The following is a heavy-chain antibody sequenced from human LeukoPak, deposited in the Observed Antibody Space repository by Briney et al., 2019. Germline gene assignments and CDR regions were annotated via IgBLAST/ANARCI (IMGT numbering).Heavy chain of an antibody. Sequence: ASVKVSCKASGYTFTSYDISWVRQAPGQGLEWMGWISAYNGNTNYAQKLQGRVTMTTDTSTSTAYMELRSLRSDDTAVYYCARDLQYSSGWYGYNSFDYWGQGTLVTVSS. CDR1: GYTFTSYD. CDR3: ARDLQYSSGWYGYNSFDY. D-gene: IGHD6-19*01. CDR2: ISAYNGNT. J-gene: IGHJ4*02. V-gene: IGHV1-18*01.